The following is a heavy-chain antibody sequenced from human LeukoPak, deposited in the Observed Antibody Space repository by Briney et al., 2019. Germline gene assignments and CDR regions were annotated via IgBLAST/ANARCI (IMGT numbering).Heavy chain of an antibody. V-gene: IGHV4-59*01. CDR2: IHYSGST. Sequence: SETLSLTCTVSGGSITNYYWTWIRQPPGKGLEWIGYIHYSGSTNYNPSLKSRVTISVDTSKNQFSLKLSSVTAADTAVYYCARDANPGAHFFDYWGQGTLVTVSS. J-gene: IGHJ4*02. CDR1: GGSITNYY. CDR3: ARDANPGAHFFDY.